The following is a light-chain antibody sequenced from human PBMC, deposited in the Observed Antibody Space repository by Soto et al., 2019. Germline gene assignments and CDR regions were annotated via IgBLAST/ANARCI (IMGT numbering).Light chain of an antibody. CDR1: QSVSSY. CDR2: DAS. V-gene: IGKV3-11*01. J-gene: IGKJ5*01. CDR3: QQRSNWPPIT. Sequence: EIVLTQSPATLSLSPGERATLSCRASQSVSSYLAWYQQKPGQAPRLLIYDASNRATGIPVRFSGSGSGTGFTLTISSLEPEDFAVYYCQQRSNWPPITFGQGTRLEIK.